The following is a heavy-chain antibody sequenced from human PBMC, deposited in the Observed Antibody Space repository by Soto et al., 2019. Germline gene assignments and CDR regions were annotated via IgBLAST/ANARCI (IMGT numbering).Heavy chain of an antibody. Sequence: ASVKVSCKASGYTFTSYGISWVRQAPGQGLEWMGWISAYNGNTNYAQKLQGRVTMTTDTSTSTAYMELRSLRSDDTAVYYCARRHSSGWFIRSRGSDYFDYWGQGTLVTVSS. D-gene: IGHD6-19*01. V-gene: IGHV1-18*01. J-gene: IGHJ4*02. CDR1: GYTFTSYG. CDR3: ARRHSSGWFIRSRGSDYFDY. CDR2: ISAYNGNT.